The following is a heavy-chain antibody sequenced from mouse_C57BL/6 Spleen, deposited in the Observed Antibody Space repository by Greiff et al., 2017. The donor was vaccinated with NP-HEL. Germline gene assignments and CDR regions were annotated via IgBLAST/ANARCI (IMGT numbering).Heavy chain of an antibody. CDR3: ARPNYYGSSYAMDY. CDR2: ISSGSSTI. V-gene: IGHV5-17*01. D-gene: IGHD1-1*01. J-gene: IGHJ4*01. CDR1: GFTFRDYG. Sequence: EVMLVESGGGLVKPGGSLKLSCASSGFTFRDYGMPWVRQAPETGLEWVAYISSGSSTIYYADTVKGRFTISRDNAKNTLFLQMTSLRSEETAMYYCARPNYYGSSYAMDYWGQGTSVTVSS.